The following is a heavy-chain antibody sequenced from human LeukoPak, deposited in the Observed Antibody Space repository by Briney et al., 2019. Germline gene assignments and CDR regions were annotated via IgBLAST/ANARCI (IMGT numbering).Heavy chain of an antibody. Sequence: SETLSLTCTVSGGSISSYYWSWIRQPPGKGLEWIGYIYHSGSTNYNPSLKSRVTISVDTSKNQVSLKLSAVTAADTAVYYCARVELPHAFDIWGRGTMVTVSS. V-gene: IGHV4-59*01. J-gene: IGHJ3*02. CDR2: IYHSGST. D-gene: IGHD1-1*01. CDR3: ARVELPHAFDI. CDR1: GGSISSYY.